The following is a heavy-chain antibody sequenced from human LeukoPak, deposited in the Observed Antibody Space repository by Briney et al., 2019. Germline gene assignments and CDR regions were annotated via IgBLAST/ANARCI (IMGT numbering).Heavy chain of an antibody. V-gene: IGHV4-59*08. CDR3: ARHLHLPHFDP. J-gene: IGHJ5*02. CDR1: GGSNSSYY. Sequence: SETLSLTCTVSGGSNSSYYWSWLRQPPGKGLEWIGYIYYSGSTNYNPSLKSRVTISIDTSKNQFSLKLSSVTAADTAVYYCARHLHLPHFDPWGQGTLVTVSS. CDR2: IYYSGST.